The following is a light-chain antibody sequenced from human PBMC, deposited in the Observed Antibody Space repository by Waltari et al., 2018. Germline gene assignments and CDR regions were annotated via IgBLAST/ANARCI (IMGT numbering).Light chain of an antibody. Sequence: QSVLTQPPTASGTPGQEVTIYCSGSTSTIGSNDVYWYQQFPGMAPKLLIDRNDPRPSGVPDRFSGSKSGTSASLAISGLRSEDEADYYCAAWDDSLVVFGGGTKLTVL. V-gene: IGLV1-47*01. J-gene: IGLJ2*01. CDR2: RND. CDR3: AAWDDSLVV. CDR1: TSTIGSND.